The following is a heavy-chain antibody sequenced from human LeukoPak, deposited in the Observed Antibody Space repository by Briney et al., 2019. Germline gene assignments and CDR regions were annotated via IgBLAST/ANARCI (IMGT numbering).Heavy chain of an antibody. J-gene: IGHJ3*02. CDR1: GYTFTSYW. Sequence: GESLKISCKGSGYTFTSYWIGWVRKMPGKGLEWMGIIYPGDSDTRYSPSFQGQVTISADKSISTAYLQWSSLKASDTAMYYCAISMSATYYYDSSGYFNDAFDIWGQGTMVTVSS. V-gene: IGHV5-51*01. CDR2: IYPGDSDT. CDR3: AISMSATYYYDSSGYFNDAFDI. D-gene: IGHD3-22*01.